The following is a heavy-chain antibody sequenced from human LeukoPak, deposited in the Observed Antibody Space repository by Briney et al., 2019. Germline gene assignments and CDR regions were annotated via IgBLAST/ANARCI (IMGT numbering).Heavy chain of an antibody. CDR2: IYQSGNA. V-gene: IGHV4-30-2*01. CDR3: ARGAMFRGYDY. D-gene: IGHD3-10*01. Sequence: SQTLSLTCAVSGGSISSGGYSWSWIRQPPGKGLQWIGYIYQSGNAYYNTSLKSRVTISADKSKNQFSLRLNSVTAADTAVYYCARGAMFRGYDYWGQGTLVTVSS. CDR1: GGSISSGGYS. J-gene: IGHJ4*02.